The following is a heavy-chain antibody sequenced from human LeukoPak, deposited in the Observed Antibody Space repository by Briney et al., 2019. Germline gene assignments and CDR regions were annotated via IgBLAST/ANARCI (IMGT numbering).Heavy chain of an antibody. CDR2: IYPGDSDT. D-gene: IGHD6-13*01. CDR3: ARQFTVGDIVAAGWFDP. Sequence: GESLKISCKGSGYSFTSYWIGWVRQMPGKGLEWMGIIYPGDSDTRYSPSFQGQVTISADKSISTAYLQWSSLKASDTAMYYCARQFTVGDIVAAGWFDPWGQGTLVTVSS. J-gene: IGHJ5*02. V-gene: IGHV5-51*01. CDR1: GYSFTSYW.